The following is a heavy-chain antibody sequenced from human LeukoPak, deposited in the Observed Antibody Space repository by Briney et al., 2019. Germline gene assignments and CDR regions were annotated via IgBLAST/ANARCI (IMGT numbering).Heavy chain of an antibody. CDR2: ITHKSSAT. Sequence: ASVKVSCKASGYTFTDYYIHWVRQAPGQEFEWMGWITHKSSATKIPQKFHGRVTLTRDTSIRTVYMELSNLISDDTATYYCVSWAGGNSDVASFDYWGQGTLVTVSS. CDR1: GYTFTDYY. CDR3: VSWAGGNSDVASFDY. J-gene: IGHJ4*02. V-gene: IGHV1-2*02. D-gene: IGHD2-21*01.